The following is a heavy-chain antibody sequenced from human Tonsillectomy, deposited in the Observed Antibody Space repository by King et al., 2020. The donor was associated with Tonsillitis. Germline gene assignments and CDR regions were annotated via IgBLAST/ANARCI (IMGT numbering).Heavy chain of an antibody. D-gene: IGHD6-19*01. Sequence: VQLVESGGGLVQPGGSLKLSCAASEFTFSSSWMTGVSQAPGKGLQWVATIKPDGREKYYADSLKGRFTVSRDNAKNSLDLQMNSLRSEDTALYYCARDQAYSSFDYWGQGTLVTVSS. CDR3: ARDQAYSSFDY. CDR1: EFTFSSSW. V-gene: IGHV3-7*04. J-gene: IGHJ4*02. CDR2: IKPDGREK.